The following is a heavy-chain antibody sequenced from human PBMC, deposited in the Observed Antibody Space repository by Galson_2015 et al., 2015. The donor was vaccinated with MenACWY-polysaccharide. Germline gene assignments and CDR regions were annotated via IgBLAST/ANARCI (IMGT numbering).Heavy chain of an antibody. CDR3: ASTSPNSF. D-gene: IGHD2-21*01. V-gene: IGHV3-7*01. CDR2: IKQDGSEK. CDR1: GFTFSTYW. Sequence: SLRLSCAASGFTFSTYWMTWVRQAPGKGLEWVANIKQDGSEKYYVDSVMGRFTISRDNAENSLYLQMNSLRAEDTAVYYCASTSPNSFWGQGTRVSVSS. J-gene: IGHJ4*02.